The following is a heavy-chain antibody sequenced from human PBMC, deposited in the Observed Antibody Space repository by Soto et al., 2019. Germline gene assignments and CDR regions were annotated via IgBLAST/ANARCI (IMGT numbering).Heavy chain of an antibody. D-gene: IGHD3-10*01. V-gene: IGHV5-10-1*01. CDR2: LDPSDSYT. J-gene: IGHJ6*02. Sequence: EVQLVQSGAEVKKPGESLRISCKGSGYSFTSYWISWVRQMPGKGLEWMGRLDPSDSYTNYSPSFQGHVTISADKSISTAYGQWSSLKASDTAMYYCASHSFYYGSGSDGMDVWGQGTTVTVSS. CDR1: GYSFTSYW. CDR3: ASHSFYYGSGSDGMDV.